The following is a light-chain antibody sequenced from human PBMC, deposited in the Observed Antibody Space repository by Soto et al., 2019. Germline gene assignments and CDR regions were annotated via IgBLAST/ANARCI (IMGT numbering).Light chain of an antibody. J-gene: IGKJ3*01. CDR2: KAS. Sequence: DIQMTQSPSTLSASVGDRVTITCRASQSIKNWLSWYQQKPGDAPKLLIYKASTLESGVPSRFSGSGSGTEFTLTISCLQPDDVATYYCQQYSSYSQFTFGPGTKVDIK. CDR1: QSIKNW. CDR3: QQYSSYSQFT. V-gene: IGKV1-5*03.